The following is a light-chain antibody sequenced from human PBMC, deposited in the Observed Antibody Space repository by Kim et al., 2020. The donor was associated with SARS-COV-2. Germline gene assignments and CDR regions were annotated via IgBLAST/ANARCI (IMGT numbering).Light chain of an antibody. Sequence: GHTVTLSRTPRSRSIAIKYVQWYQQRPGSAPTTVIYEDNQRPSGVPDRFSGSIDSSANSASLTISGLKTEDEADYYCQSYDSSNRVFGGGTQLTVL. V-gene: IGLV6-57*03. CDR3: QSYDSSNRV. CDR1: SRSIAIKY. CDR2: EDN. J-gene: IGLJ3*02.